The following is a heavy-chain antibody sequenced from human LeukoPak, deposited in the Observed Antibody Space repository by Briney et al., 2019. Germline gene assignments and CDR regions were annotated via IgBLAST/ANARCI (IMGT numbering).Heavy chain of an antibody. D-gene: IGHD5-18*01. CDR1: GFNFSNYW. V-gene: IGHV3-7*03. CDR2: INRDGSEK. J-gene: IGHJ4*02. Sequence: GSLRLSCAASGFNFSNYWMSWVRQTPGKGLEWVANINRDGSEKYYVDSVEGQFTISRDNAKNSLFLQMNSLRVEDTAVYYCARRRGYSYGRNNYYFGYWGQGTLVTVSS. CDR3: ARRRGYSYGRNNYYFGY.